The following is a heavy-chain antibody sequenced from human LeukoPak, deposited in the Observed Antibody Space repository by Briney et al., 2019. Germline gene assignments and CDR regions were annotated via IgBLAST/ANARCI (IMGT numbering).Heavy chain of an antibody. CDR3: ARRRRYYGMDV. V-gene: IGHV3-7*01. Sequence: GGSLRLSCAASGFTFSSYWMSWVRQAPGKGLEWVANIKHDGSEENSVDSVKGRFTISRDNAKNSLYLQMNSLRAEDTAVYYCARRRRYYGMDVWGQGTTATVSS. J-gene: IGHJ6*02. CDR1: GFTFSSYW. CDR2: IKHDGSEE.